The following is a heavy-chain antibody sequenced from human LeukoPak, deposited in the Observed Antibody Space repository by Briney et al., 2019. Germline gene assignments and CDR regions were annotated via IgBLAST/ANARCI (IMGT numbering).Heavy chain of an antibody. CDR1: GGSISSYY. D-gene: IGHD2-2*01. CDR2: IYYSGST. V-gene: IGHV4-59*01. J-gene: IGHJ6*02. Sequence: PSETLSLTCTVSGGSISSYYWSWIRQPPGKGLEWIGYIYYSGSTNYNPSLKSRVTISVDTSKNQFSLKLSSVTAADTAVYYCARAVPAPPDYYYYGMDVWGQGTTVTVSS. CDR3: ARAVPAPPDYYYYGMDV.